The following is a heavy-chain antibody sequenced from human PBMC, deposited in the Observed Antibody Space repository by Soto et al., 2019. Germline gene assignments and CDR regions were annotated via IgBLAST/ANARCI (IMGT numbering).Heavy chain of an antibody. D-gene: IGHD6-13*01. CDR1: GGSISSSSYY. J-gene: IGHJ4*02. V-gene: IGHV4-39*01. CDR3: AIPPDGRPSKTLLVFDY. Sequence: QLQLQESGPGLVEPSETLSLTCTVSGGSISSSSYYWGWIRPPPGTGLEWIGSIYYSGRTYYNPFLKRRVTISVDTSKNQFSLELSAVTAADTAVYYCAIPPDGRPSKTLLVFDYWGQGTLVTVSS. CDR2: IYYSGRT.